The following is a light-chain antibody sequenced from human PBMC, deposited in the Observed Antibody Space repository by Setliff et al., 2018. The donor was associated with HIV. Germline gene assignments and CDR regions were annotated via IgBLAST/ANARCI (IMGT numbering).Light chain of an antibody. CDR2: EVS. Sequence: QPVLTQPASVSGSPGQSITISCTGTSSDVGGHNYVSWYQQHPGKAPKLIIYEVSYRPSGVSNRFSGSKSGNTASLTISGLQAEDEAEYHCSSYTTSNTVPHVFGTGTRPPS. CDR3: SSYTTSNTVPHV. CDR1: SSDVGGHNY. V-gene: IGLV2-14*01. J-gene: IGLJ1*01.